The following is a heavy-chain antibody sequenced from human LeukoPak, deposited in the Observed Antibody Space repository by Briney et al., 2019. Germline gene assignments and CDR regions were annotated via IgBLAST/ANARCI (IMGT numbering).Heavy chain of an antibody. J-gene: IGHJ6*03. Sequence: PGGSLRLSCAASGFTVTSNYMNWVRQAPGKGLEWVSSISSSSSYIYYADSVKGRFTISRDNAKNSLYLQMNSLRAEDTAVYYCASLPNVDTAMADYYYYYMDVWGKGTTVTVSS. CDR2: ISSSSSYI. CDR1: GFTVTSNY. V-gene: IGHV3-21*01. CDR3: ASLPNVDTAMADYYYYYMDV. D-gene: IGHD5-18*01.